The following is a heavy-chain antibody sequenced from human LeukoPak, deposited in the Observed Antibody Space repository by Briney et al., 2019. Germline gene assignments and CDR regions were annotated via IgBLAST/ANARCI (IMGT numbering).Heavy chain of an antibody. CDR2: IYYSGST. D-gene: IGHD3-22*01. V-gene: IGHV4-39*01. Sequence: SETLSLTCTVSGGSISSSSYYWGWIRQPPGKGLEWIGSIYYSGSTYYNPSLKSRVTISVDTSKNQFSLKLSSVTAADTAVYYCARRRYYDSSGYYGYNRFDPWGQGTLVTVSS. CDR1: GGSISSSSYY. J-gene: IGHJ5*02. CDR3: ARRRYYDSSGYYGYNRFDP.